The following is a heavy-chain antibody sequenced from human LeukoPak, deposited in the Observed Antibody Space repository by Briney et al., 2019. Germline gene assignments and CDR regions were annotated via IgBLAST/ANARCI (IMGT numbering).Heavy chain of an antibody. D-gene: IGHD1/OR15-1a*01. Sequence: GGSLRLSCAKSGFTFRNYGMHWVRQAPGKGLEWVAFIRYDGGATFYADSVKGRFTISRDNSKSTLSLRVTTLRTQDTAVYYCVRRPGGTVSRYFDFWGRGTLVTVSS. CDR1: GFTFRNYG. J-gene: IGHJ2*01. CDR3: VRRPGGTVSRYFDF. CDR2: IRYDGGAT. V-gene: IGHV3-30*02.